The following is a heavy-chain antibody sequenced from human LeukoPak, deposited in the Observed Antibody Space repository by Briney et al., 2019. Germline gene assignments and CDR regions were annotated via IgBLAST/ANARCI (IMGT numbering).Heavy chain of an antibody. D-gene: IGHD3-22*01. CDR3: ARGGSGHYWESGNWFDP. V-gene: IGHV1-8*01. CDR2: MNPNSGNT. J-gene: IGHJ5*02. Sequence: ASVKVSCKASGYTFTSYDINWVRQATGQGLEWMGWMNPNSGNTGYAQKFQGRVTMTRNTSISTAYMELSSLRSEDTAVYYCARGGSGHYWESGNWFDPWGQGTLVTVSS. CDR1: GYTFTSYD.